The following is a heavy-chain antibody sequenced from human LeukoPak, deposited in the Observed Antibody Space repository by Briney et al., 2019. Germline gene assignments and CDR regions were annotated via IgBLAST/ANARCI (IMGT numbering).Heavy chain of an antibody. V-gene: IGHV1-69*13. CDR2: VIPIFGTA. CDR1: GGTFSSYA. J-gene: IGHJ4*02. D-gene: IGHD2/OR15-2a*01. Sequence: GASVKVSCKASGGTFSSYAISWVRQAPGQGLEWMGGVIPIFGTANYAQKFQGRVTITADESTSTAYMELSSLRSEDTAVYYCASAAFYDGGGYWGQGTLVTVSS. CDR3: ASAAFYDGGGY.